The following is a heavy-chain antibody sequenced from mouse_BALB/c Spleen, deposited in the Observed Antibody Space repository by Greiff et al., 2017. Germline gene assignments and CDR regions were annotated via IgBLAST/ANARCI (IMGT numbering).Heavy chain of an antibody. CDR2: IDPENGNT. CDR3: ARKGYYGYAMDY. J-gene: IGHJ4*01. Sequence: EVKLMESGAELVKPGASVKLSCKASGYTFTSYYMYWVKQRPEQGLEWIGWIDPENGNTIYDPKFQGKASITADTSSNTAYLQLSSLTSEDTAVYYCARKGYYGYAMDYWGQGTSVTVSS. CDR1: GYTFTSYY. V-gene: IGHV14-1*02. D-gene: IGHD2-1*01.